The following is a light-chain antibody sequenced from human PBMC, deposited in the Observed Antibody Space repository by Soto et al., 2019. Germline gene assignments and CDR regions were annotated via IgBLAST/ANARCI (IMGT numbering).Light chain of an antibody. CDR1: SGDLGTYNL. Sequence: QSVLTQPASVSGSPGQSITISCTGSSGDLGTYNLVSWYQQHPGKAPKLMLYEGSQRPSGVSNRFSGSKSGNTASLTISGLQADDEADYYCCAYAGSSTYVFGTGTQLTVL. CDR3: CAYAGSSTYV. V-gene: IGLV2-23*01. CDR2: EGS. J-gene: IGLJ1*01.